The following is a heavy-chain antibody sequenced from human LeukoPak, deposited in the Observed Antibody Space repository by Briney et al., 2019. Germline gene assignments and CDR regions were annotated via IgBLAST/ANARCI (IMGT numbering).Heavy chain of an antibody. D-gene: IGHD2-21*02. V-gene: IGHV3-23*01. CDR1: GFTFTSYV. CDR2: ISGSGGST. Sequence: GGSLRLSCAASGFTFTSYVMSWVRQAPGKGLEWVSDISGSGGSTYYADSVKGRFIISRDNSKNTLYLQMNSLRAEDTAVYYCAKKGDNYDYGMDAWGQGTTVTVSS. J-gene: IGHJ6*02. CDR3: AKKGDNYDYGMDA.